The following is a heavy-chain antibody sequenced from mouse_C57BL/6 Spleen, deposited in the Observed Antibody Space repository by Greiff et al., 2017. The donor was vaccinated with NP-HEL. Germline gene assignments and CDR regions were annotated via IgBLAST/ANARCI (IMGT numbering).Heavy chain of an antibody. D-gene: IGHD4-1*01. CDR2: IYPGSGST. CDR3: AKGSGTWRDY. CDR1: GESSKGGG. J-gene: IGHJ2*01. V-gene: IGHV1-55*01. Sequence: VQLQQPGAELVKPGGEVKRGGKEAGESSKGGGGAGGEGGGGRCLEWIGDIYPGSGSTNYNEKFKSKATLTVDTSSRTAYMQLSSLTSEDSAVYYCAKGSGTWRDYWGQGTTLTVSS.